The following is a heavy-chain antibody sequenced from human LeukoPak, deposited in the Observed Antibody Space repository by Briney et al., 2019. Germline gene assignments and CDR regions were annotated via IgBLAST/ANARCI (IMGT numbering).Heavy chain of an antibody. V-gene: IGHV5-51*01. D-gene: IGHD2-2*02. J-gene: IGHJ4*02. Sequence: GESLKISCRGSGYTFTTSWIGWVRQMPGKGLEWVGIIYPGNSDTRYSPSFQGQVTISADKSITIAYLQWNSLKASDTAVYFCAARVSTILYWGQGTLVTVSS. CDR3: AARVSTILY. CDR1: GYTFTTSW. CDR2: IYPGNSDT.